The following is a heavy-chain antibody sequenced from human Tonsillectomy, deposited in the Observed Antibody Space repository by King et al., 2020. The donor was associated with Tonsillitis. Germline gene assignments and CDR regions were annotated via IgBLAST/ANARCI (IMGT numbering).Heavy chain of an antibody. CDR3: AREGGYRRGGDAFDI. D-gene: IGHD3-16*02. CDR1: GYTFTGYR. V-gene: IGHV1-2*02. J-gene: IGHJ3*02. CDR2: INPNSGGT. Sequence: QLVQSGAEVKKPGASVKVSCKASGYTFTGYRIHWVRQAPGQGLEWMGWINPNSGGTNYAQKFQGRVTMTRDTSISTAYMELSRLRSDDTAVYYCAREGGYRRGGDAFDIWGQGTMVTVSS.